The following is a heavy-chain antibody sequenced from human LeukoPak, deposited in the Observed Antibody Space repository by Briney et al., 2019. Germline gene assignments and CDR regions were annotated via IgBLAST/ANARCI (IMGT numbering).Heavy chain of an antibody. Sequence: SETLSLTCAVYGWSFNDYYWNWIRQPPGKGLEWIGEINARGDTNYNPSLKSRVTISVDSSKNQFSLTLTSMIAADTAIYYCARGQVPAGRGYNWVDPWGQGTLVTVSS. CDR2: INARGDT. CDR1: GWSFNDYY. CDR3: ARGQVPAGRGYNWVDP. J-gene: IGHJ5*02. D-gene: IGHD2-2*01. V-gene: IGHV4-34*01.